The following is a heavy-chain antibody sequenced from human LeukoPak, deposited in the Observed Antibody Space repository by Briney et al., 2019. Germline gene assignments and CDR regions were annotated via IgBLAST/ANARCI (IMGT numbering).Heavy chain of an antibody. CDR2: INHSGST. V-gene: IGHV4-34*01. Sequence: SETLSLTCAVHGGSFSGYYWSWIRQPPGKGLEWIGEINHSGSTNYNPSLKSRVTISVDTSKNQFSLNLSSVTAADTAVYYCARGGEYCSGGSCYYYYGMDVWGQGTTVTVSS. CDR3: ARGGEYCSGGSCYYYYGMDV. J-gene: IGHJ6*02. CDR1: GGSFSGYY. D-gene: IGHD2-15*01.